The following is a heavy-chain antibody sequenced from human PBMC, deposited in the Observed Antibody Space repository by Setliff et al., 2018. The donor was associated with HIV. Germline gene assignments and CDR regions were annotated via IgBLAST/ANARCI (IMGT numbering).Heavy chain of an antibody. D-gene: IGHD3-22*01. V-gene: IGHV1-69-2*01. J-gene: IGHJ4*02. CDR1: GYTFTDYY. CDR3: ATESYDSSGYYPH. Sequence: ASVKVSCKASGYTFTDYYMHWVQQAPGKGLEWMGRVDPEDGETIYAEKFQGRVTITADTSTDTAYMELSSLRSEDTAVYYCATESYDSSGYYPHWGQGTLVTVS. CDR2: VDPEDGET.